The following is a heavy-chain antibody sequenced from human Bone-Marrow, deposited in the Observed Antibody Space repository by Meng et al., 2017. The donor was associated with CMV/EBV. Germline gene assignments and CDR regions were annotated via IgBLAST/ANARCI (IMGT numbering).Heavy chain of an antibody. V-gene: IGHV1-18*04. J-gene: IGHJ6*02. D-gene: IGHD3-10*01. Sequence: ASVKVSCKPSGYTFTAYYMHWVRQAPGQGLEWMGWISAYNGNTNYAQKHQGRVTMTTDTSTSTAYMELRSLRSDDTAVYYCARGPAGIWSADYYYYYGMDVWGQGTTVTVSS. CDR3: ARGPAGIWSADYYYYYGMDV. CDR1: GYTFTAYY. CDR2: ISAYNGNT.